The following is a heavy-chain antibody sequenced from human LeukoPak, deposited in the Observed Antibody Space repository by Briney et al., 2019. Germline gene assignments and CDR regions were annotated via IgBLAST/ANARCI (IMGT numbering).Heavy chain of an antibody. Sequence: GASVKVSCKASGYTFTSYAMNWVRQAPGQGLEWMGWISPYNGNTDHAQKFQGRVTMTTDTFTSTAYMELRSLRSDDTAVYYCARGAGIAVAGTFAFDYWGQGTLVTVSS. CDR3: ARGAGIAVAGTFAFDY. D-gene: IGHD6-19*01. V-gene: IGHV1-18*01. J-gene: IGHJ4*02. CDR2: ISPYNGNT. CDR1: GYTFTSYA.